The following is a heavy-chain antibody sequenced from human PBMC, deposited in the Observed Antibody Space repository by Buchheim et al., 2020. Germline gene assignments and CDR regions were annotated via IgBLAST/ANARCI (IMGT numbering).Heavy chain of an antibody. CDR3: AKDQGLMVYAIYYYYYYGMDV. D-gene: IGHD2-8*01. CDR1: GFTFSSYG. CDR2: ISYDGSNK. V-gene: IGHV3-30*18. J-gene: IGHJ6*02. Sequence: QVQLVESGGGVVQPGRSLRLSCAASGFTFSSYGMHWVRQAPGKGLEWVAVISYDGSNKYYADSVKGRFTISRDNSKNTLYLQMNSLRAEDTAVYYWAKDQGLMVYAIYYYYYYGMDVWGQGTT.